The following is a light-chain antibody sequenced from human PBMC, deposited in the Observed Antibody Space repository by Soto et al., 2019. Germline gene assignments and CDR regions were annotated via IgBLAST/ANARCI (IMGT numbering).Light chain of an antibody. J-gene: IGKJ1*01. CDR1: QSISSW. V-gene: IGKV1-5*01. CDR2: YAS. Sequence: DIQMTQSPSTLSASVGDRVTITCRASQSISSWLAWYQQKPGKAPKLLIYYASSLESGVPSRFSGSGSGTEFTLTLSSLQPDDFATYYCQQYNSYPWTFGQGTKVEIK. CDR3: QQYNSYPWT.